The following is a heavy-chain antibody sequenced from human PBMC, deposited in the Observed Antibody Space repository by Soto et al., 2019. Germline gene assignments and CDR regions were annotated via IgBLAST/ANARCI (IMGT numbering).Heavy chain of an antibody. V-gene: IGHV3-23*01. D-gene: IGHD3-10*01. Sequence: GGPLSLSSLASGFTFSTYTMSWFRRAPGKGLEWVSVISASGGSPSYADSVQGRFSISRDNAKNTLYLQMNSLRGEDTAMYYCAKARCITTNCYGPDYWGQGTMVTVSS. CDR1: GFTFSTYT. J-gene: IGHJ4*02. CDR3: AKARCITTNCYGPDY. CDR2: ISASGGSP.